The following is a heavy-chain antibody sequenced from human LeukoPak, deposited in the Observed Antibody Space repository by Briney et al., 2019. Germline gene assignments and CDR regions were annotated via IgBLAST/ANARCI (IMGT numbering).Heavy chain of an antibody. CDR2: IYYSGCT. D-gene: IGHD3-16*02. V-gene: IGHV4-31*03. CDR1: GGSLSSGGYY. Sequence: SQTLSLTCTVSGGSLSSGGYYWRWIRQHPGKGLEWIGYIYYSGCTYYNPSLKSRVTISVDPSKNQFSLKLSSVTAADTAVYYCARDRVITFGGVIDPCAFDYWGQGTLVTVSS. J-gene: IGHJ4*02. CDR3: ARDRVITFGGVIDPCAFDY.